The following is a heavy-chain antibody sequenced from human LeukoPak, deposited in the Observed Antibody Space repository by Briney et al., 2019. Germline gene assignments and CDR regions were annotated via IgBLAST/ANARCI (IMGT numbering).Heavy chain of an antibody. V-gene: IGHV5-51*01. CDR2: IDPGDSDT. D-gene: IGHD3-10*01. Sequence: GESLKISCKGSGYSFTSYWICWVRQMPGKGLEWLRVIDPGDSDTRYSPSFQGQVTISADKSISTAYLQWSSLKASDTAMYYCARVGITMVRGPFYGMDVWGQGTTVTVSS. CDR3: ARVGITMVRGPFYGMDV. CDR1: GYSFTSYW. J-gene: IGHJ6*02.